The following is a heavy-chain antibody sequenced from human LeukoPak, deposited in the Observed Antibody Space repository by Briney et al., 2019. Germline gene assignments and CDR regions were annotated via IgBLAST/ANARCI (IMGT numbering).Heavy chain of an antibody. CDR3: ARQTRDGYQAGIDY. D-gene: IGHD5-24*01. V-gene: IGHV4-59*08. Sequence: SGTLSLTCTVSGGSISSYYWSWLRQPPGKGLEWLGYIYYSGSTNYNPSLKSRVTISVDTSKNQFSLKLSSVTAADTAVYYCARQTRDGYQAGIDYWGQGTLVTVSS. J-gene: IGHJ4*02. CDR1: GGSISSYY. CDR2: IYYSGST.